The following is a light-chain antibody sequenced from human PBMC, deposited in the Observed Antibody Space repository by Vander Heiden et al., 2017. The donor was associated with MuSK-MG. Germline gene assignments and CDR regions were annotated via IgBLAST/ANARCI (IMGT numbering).Light chain of an antibody. CDR3: QQSDSTPFT. J-gene: IGKJ3*01. CDR2: AAS. Sequence: DIQMTQSPSPLSASVGDRVTITCRASQSISSYLDWYQQKPGKAPKLLIYAASSLQSGVPSRFSGSGSGTDFTLTISSLQPEDFATYYCQQSDSTPFTFGHGTKVEIK. V-gene: IGKV1-39*01. CDR1: QSISSY.